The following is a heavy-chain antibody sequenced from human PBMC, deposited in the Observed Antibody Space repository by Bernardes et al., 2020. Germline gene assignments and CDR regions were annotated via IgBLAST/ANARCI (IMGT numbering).Heavy chain of an antibody. D-gene: IGHD3-3*01. Sequence: SETLSLTCAVYGGSFSGYYWSWIRQPPGKGLEWIGEINHSGSTNYNPSLKSRVTISVDTSKNQFSLKLSSVTAADTAVYYCARGRHRTIFGVVTHFDYWGQGTLVTVSS. CDR1: GGSFSGYY. V-gene: IGHV4-34*01. CDR2: INHSGST. CDR3: ARGRHRTIFGVVTHFDY. J-gene: IGHJ4*02.